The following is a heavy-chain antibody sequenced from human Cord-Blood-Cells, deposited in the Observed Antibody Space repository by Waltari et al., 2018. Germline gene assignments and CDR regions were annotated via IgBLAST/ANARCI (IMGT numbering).Heavy chain of an antibody. J-gene: IGHJ4*02. D-gene: IGHD3-10*01. CDR2: INPNSGNT. CDR3: ARGSEYYGSGSYYNDY. V-gene: IGHV1-8*01. CDR1: GYTFTSYD. Sequence: QVQLVQSGAEVKKPGASVKVSCKASGYTFTSYDINWVRQATRQGLEWKGWINPNSGNTGYAQKFQGRVTMTRNTSISTAYMELSSLRSEDTAVYYCARGSEYYGSGSYYNDYWGQGTLVTVSS.